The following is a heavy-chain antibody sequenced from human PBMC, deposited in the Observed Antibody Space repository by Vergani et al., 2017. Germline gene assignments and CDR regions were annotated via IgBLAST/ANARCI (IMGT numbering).Heavy chain of an antibody. CDR3: ARTYYDFWSGLRKGGYYFDY. Sequence: QVTLKESGPALVKPTQTLTLTCSFSGFSLSTSGMRVSWIRQPPGKALEWLARIDWDDEKFYSTSLKTRLTISKDTSKNQVVLTMTNMDPVDTATYYCARTYYDFWSGLRKGGYYFDYWGQGTLVTVSS. CDR2: IDWDDEK. V-gene: IGHV2-70*04. D-gene: IGHD3-3*01. CDR1: GFSLSTSGMR. J-gene: IGHJ4*02.